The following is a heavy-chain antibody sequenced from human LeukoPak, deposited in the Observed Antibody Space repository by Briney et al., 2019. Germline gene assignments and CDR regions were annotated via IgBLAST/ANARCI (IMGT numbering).Heavy chain of an antibody. CDR1: GFTFSSYG. Sequence: GGSLRLSCAASGFTFSSYGMHWVRQAPGKGLEWVAVIWYDETNKNYADSVKGRFTISRDNSKNTLFLQMNSLRAEDTAVYYCARDRALVVRNYYYGMDVWGQGTTVTVSS. CDR2: IWYDETNK. D-gene: IGHD2-15*01. V-gene: IGHV3-33*01. CDR3: ARDRALVVRNYYYGMDV. J-gene: IGHJ6*02.